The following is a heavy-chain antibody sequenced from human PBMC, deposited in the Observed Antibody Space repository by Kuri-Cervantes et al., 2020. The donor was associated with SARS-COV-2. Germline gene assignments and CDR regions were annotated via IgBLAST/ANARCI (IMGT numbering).Heavy chain of an antibody. D-gene: IGHD3-3*01. V-gene: IGHV5-51*01. J-gene: IGHJ3*02. Sequence: KVSCKGSGYSFTSYWSGWVRQMPGKGLEWMGIIYPGDSDTRYSPSFQGQVTISADKSISTAYLQWSSLKASDTAMYYCARSYYDFWSGSLDAFDIWGQGTMVTVSS. CDR1: GYSFTSYW. CDR3: ARSYYDFWSGSLDAFDI. CDR2: IYPGDSDT.